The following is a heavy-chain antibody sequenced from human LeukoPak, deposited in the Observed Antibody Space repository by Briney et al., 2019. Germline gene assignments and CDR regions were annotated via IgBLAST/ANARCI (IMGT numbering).Heavy chain of an antibody. CDR1: GFTFSDYY. CDR3: ARGHTAVTRHFDF. CDR2: ISSGSSAI. D-gene: IGHD4-17*01. Sequence: GGSLRLSCAASGFTFSDYYMSWIRQAPGKGLEWVSIISSGSSAIFSADALKGRFTISRDDAKNLLYLDMNSLRAEDTAVYYCARGHTAVTRHFDFWGQGTLVTVSS. J-gene: IGHJ4*02. V-gene: IGHV3-11*04.